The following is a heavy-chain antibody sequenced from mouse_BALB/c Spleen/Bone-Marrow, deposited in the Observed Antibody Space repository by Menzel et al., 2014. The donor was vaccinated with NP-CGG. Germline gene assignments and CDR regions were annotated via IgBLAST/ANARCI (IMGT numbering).Heavy chain of an antibody. CDR3: ARDKGRVFFDY. CDR2: IRNKANGYTT. J-gene: IGHJ2*01. V-gene: IGHV7-3*02. CDR1: GFTFTDYY. Sequence: EVKLLESGGGLVQPGGSLRLSCATSGFTFTDYYMNWVHQPPGKALEWLGFIRNKANGYTTEYSASVKGRFTISRDNSQNILYLQMNTLRAEDSATYYCARDKGRVFFDYWGQGTTLTVSS.